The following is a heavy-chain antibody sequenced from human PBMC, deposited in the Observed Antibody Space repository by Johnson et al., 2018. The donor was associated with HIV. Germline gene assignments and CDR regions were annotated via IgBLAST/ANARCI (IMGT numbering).Heavy chain of an antibody. V-gene: IGHV3-66*01. D-gene: IGHD3-16*01. CDR1: GFTVSSNY. CDR3: ARDGGPKAFDI. Sequence: VQLVESGGGLVQPGGSLRLSCAASGFTVSSNYMNWVRQAPGRGLEWVSVIYSGGSTYYADSVKGRFTISRDNSKNTLYLQINTLRADDTAVYYCARDGGPKAFDIWGQGTMVTVSS. J-gene: IGHJ3*02. CDR2: IYSGGST.